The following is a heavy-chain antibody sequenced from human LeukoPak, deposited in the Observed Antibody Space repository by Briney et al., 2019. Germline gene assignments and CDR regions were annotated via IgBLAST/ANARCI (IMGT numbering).Heavy chain of an antibody. Sequence: GGSLRLSCAASGFTFGSYAMSWVRQAPGEGLEWVSAISGSGGSTYYADSVKGRFTISRDNSKNTLYLQMNSLRAEDTAVYYCAKDPDNWNDGPSFDYWGQGTLVTVSS. J-gene: IGHJ4*02. CDR3: AKDPDNWNDGPSFDY. CDR1: GFTFGSYA. D-gene: IGHD1-1*01. V-gene: IGHV3-23*01. CDR2: ISGSGGST.